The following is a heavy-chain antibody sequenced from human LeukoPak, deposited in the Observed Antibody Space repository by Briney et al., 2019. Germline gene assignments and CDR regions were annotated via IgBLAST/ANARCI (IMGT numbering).Heavy chain of an antibody. V-gene: IGHV3-30*02. CDR1: GFTFSSYG. Sequence: PGGSLRLSCAASGFTFSSYGMHWVRQAPGKGLEWVAFIRYDGSNKYYADSVKGRFTISRDNSKNTLYLQMNSLRAEDTAVYYCATLIVGATSSDYWGQGTLVTVSS. D-gene: IGHD1-26*01. CDR3: ATLIVGATSSDY. CDR2: IRYDGSNK. J-gene: IGHJ4*02.